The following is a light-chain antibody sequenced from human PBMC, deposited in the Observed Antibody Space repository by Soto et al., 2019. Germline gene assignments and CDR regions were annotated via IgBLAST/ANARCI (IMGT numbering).Light chain of an antibody. Sequence: EIVFTQSPGTLSLSPGERATLSCRASQSVSSSYLAWYQQKPGQAPRLLIYGASSRATGIPDRFSGSGSGTDFTLTISRLEPEDFAVYYCQQYPTWTFGQGTKVDIK. J-gene: IGKJ1*01. CDR1: QSVSSSY. CDR2: GAS. CDR3: QQYPTWT. V-gene: IGKV3-20*01.